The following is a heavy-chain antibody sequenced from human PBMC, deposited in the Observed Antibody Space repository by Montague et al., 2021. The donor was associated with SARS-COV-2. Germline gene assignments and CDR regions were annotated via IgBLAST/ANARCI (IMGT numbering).Heavy chain of an antibody. J-gene: IGHJ4*02. V-gene: IGHV4-34*01. CDR3: ARGARQGYGFRLGSFDS. CDR1: GVSFSGYY. Sequence: SETLSLTCAVSGVSFSGYYWNWIRQPPGKGLEWIGDINHSGSTNYNPSLESRVTMSVDTSKNQFFLKLSSVTAADTAVYYCARGARQGYGFRLGSFDSGGRGTLSPCPQ. D-gene: IGHD3-10*01. CDR2: INHSGST.